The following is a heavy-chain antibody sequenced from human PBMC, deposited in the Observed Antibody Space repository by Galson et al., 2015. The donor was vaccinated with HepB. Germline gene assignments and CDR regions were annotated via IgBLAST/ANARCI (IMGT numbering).Heavy chain of an antibody. CDR3: AKGVLSRALDAFDI. Sequence: SLRLSCEVSGLTFNNYTMSWVRQGPGKGLEWVSGISGSGDTTYYAGSVKGRFTISRDNSENTLYLQMNSLRAEDTAVYFCAKGVLSRALDAFDIWGQGTMVTVSS. CDR1: GLTFNNYT. CDR2: ISGSGDTT. V-gene: IGHV3-23*01. J-gene: IGHJ3*02. D-gene: IGHD2/OR15-2a*01.